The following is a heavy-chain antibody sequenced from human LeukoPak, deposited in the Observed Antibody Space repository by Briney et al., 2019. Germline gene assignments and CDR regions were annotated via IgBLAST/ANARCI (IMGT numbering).Heavy chain of an antibody. CDR1: GGSFRSNSYY. CDR3: ARNISGWTFDP. V-gene: IGHV4-39*01. D-gene: IGHD6-19*01. Sequence: PSETLSLTCTVSGGSFRSNSYYWGWIRQPPGKGLEWLASIYNSASTHYNPSLRSRLTISMDSSRGEFSLRLNSVTPTDTAVYYCARNISGWTFDPWGRGTLVAVS. J-gene: IGHJ5*02. CDR2: IYNSAST.